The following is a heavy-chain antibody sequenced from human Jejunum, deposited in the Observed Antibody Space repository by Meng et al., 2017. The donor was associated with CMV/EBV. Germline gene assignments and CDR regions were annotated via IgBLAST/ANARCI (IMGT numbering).Heavy chain of an antibody. CDR1: GFAFSDYE. CDR2: SSSSGSPM. Sequence: AASGFAFSDYEMNWVRQAPGKGLEWISYSSSSGSPMYYATSVQGRFTISRDNAKNSLYLQMSSLRADDTAVYYCAKAGAFDHFFDYWGQGALVTVSS. V-gene: IGHV3-48*03. J-gene: IGHJ4*02. CDR3: AKAGAFDHFFDY. D-gene: IGHD2/OR15-2a*01.